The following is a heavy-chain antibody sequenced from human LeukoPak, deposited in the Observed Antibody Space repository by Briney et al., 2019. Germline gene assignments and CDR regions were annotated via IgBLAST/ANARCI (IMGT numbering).Heavy chain of an antibody. CDR3: ASDRTYLDY. J-gene: IGHJ4*02. V-gene: IGHV3-48*03. CDR1: GFTYSCYE. Sequence: GGSLRLSWAASGFTYSCYEMNWVRQAPGKGLEWVSYISSSGSTIYYADSVKGRFTISRDNAKNSLYLQMNSLRAEDTAVYYCASDRTYLDYWGQGTLVTVSS. CDR2: ISSSGSTI.